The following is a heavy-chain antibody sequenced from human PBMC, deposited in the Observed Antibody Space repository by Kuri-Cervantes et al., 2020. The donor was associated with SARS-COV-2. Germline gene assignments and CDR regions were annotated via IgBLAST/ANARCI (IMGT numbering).Heavy chain of an antibody. D-gene: IGHD3-22*01. J-gene: IGHJ4*02. V-gene: IGHV3-21*01. CDR1: GFTFSSYS. Sequence: GESLKISCAVSGFTFSSYSMNWVRQAPGKGLEWVSSISSSSSYIYYADSVKGRFTISRDNAKNSLYLQMNSLRAEDTAVYYCARDSSGYYRLDYWGQGTLVTDSS. CDR2: ISSSSSYI. CDR3: ARDSSGYYRLDY.